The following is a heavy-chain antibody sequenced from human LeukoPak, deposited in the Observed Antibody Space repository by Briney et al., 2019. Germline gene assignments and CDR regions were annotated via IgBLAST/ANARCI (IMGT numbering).Heavy chain of an antibody. V-gene: IGHV4-34*01. D-gene: IGHD4-17*01. Sequence: SETLSLTCTVSGGSISSYYWSWIRQPPGKGLEWIGEINHSGSTNYNPSLKSRVTISVDTSKNQFSLKLSSVTAADTAVYYCARENTVTHYFDYWGQGTLVTVSS. CDR1: GGSISSYY. CDR2: INHSGST. CDR3: ARENTVTHYFDY. J-gene: IGHJ4*02.